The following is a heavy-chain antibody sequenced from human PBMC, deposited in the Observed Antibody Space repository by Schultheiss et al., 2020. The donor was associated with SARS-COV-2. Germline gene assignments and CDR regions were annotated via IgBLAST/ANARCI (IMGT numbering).Heavy chain of an antibody. D-gene: IGHD4-17*01. CDR2: IIPIFGTA. CDR1: GYTFTSYG. J-gene: IGHJ5*02. V-gene: IGHV1-69*13. Sequence: SVKVSCKASGYTFTSYGISWVRQAPGQGLEWMGGIIPIFGTANYAQKFQGRVTITADESTSTAYMELSSLRSEDTAVYYCARVYGDYEGWFDPWGQGTLVTVSS. CDR3: ARVYGDYEGWFDP.